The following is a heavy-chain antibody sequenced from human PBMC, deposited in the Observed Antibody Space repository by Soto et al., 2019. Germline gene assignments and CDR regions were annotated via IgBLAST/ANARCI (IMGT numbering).Heavy chain of an antibody. CDR2: IWYDGSNK. D-gene: IGHD3-22*01. Sequence: QGQLVESGGGVVQPGRSLSLSCAASGFTFSSYGMHWVRQAPGKGLEWVAVIWYDGSNKYYADSVKGRFTISRDNSKNTLYLQMNSLRAEDTAVYYCARPHSGYSFDYWGQGTLVTVSS. CDR3: ARPHSGYSFDY. CDR1: GFTFSSYG. J-gene: IGHJ4*02. V-gene: IGHV3-33*01.